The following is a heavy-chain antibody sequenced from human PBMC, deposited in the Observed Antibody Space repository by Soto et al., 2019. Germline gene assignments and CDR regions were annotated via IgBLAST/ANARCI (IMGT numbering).Heavy chain of an antibody. CDR1: GYTFTSYD. Sequence: ASVKVSCKASGYTFTSYDINWVRQATGQGLEWMGWMNPNSGNTGYAQKFQGRVTMTRNTSISTAYMELSSLRSEDTAVYYCARVSPRARYYYYGMDVWGQGTTVMVSS. V-gene: IGHV1-8*01. CDR3: ARVSPRARYYYYGMDV. J-gene: IGHJ6*02. CDR2: MNPNSGNT.